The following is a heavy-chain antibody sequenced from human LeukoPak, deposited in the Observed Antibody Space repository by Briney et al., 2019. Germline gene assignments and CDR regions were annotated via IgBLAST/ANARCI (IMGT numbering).Heavy chain of an antibody. J-gene: IGHJ4*02. D-gene: IGHD1-26*01. CDR3: ARARSALVGASY. CDR1: GYSFTNFG. Sequence: ASVKVSCKASGYSFTNFGVSWVRQAPGQGLEWMGWINTYNGNTNYAQKFQGRLTMTTDTSTSTTYMELRSLRSDDTAVYYCARARSALVGASYWGQGTLVTVSS. V-gene: IGHV1-18*01. CDR2: INTYNGNT.